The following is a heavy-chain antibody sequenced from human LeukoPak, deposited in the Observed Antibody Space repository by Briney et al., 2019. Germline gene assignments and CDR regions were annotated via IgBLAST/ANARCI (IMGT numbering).Heavy chain of an antibody. D-gene: IGHD3-10*01. V-gene: IGHV3-23*01. Sequence: GGSLRLSCAASGFTFSSYNMNWVRQAPGKGLEWVSTISPSGGVTFYSDSVRGRFTISRDYSKDTLFLQMNSLRAEDTALYYCAKAHVPTMIRGVVSSDWGQGTLVTVSS. CDR3: AKAHVPTMIRGVVSSD. J-gene: IGHJ4*02. CDR1: GFTFSSYN. CDR2: ISPSGGVT.